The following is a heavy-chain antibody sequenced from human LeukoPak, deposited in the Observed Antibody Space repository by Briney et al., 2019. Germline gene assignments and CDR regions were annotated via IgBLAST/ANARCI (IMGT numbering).Heavy chain of an antibody. Sequence: GGSLRLSCAASGFTFSGFSLHWVRQASGKGLEWVGRIRNKANNYATTYAASVRGRFTISRDDSKNTAYLQMNSLKTEDTALYYCATSSNAYNDHWGQGTLVTVSS. J-gene: IGHJ4*02. V-gene: IGHV3-73*01. CDR1: GFTFSGFS. CDR3: ATSSNAYNDH. D-gene: IGHD5-24*01. CDR2: IRNKANNYAT.